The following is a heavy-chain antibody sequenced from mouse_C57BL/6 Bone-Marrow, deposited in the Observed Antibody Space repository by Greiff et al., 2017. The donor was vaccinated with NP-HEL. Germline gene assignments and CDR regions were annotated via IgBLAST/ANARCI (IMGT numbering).Heavy chain of an antibody. J-gene: IGHJ1*03. CDR3: ARSTITTGYFDV. V-gene: IGHV1-81*01. D-gene: IGHD1-1*01. CDR1: GYTFTSYG. CDR2: IYPRSGNT. Sequence: QVQLQQSGAELARPGASVKLSCKASGYTFTSYGISWVKQRTGQGLEWIGEIYPRSGNTYYNEKFKGKATLTADKSSSTAYMELRSLTSEDSAVYFCARSTITTGYFDVWGTGTTVTVSS.